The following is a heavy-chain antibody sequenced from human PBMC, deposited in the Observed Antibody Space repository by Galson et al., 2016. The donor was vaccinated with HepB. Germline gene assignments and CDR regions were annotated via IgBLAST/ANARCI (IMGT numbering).Heavy chain of an antibody. J-gene: IGHJ4*02. CDR3: VRDVKQKFYDY. CDR1: GFTFSSYV. D-gene: IGHD3-3*01. Sequence: SLRLSCAASGFTFSSYVMHWVRQAPGEGLVWVSRISHDGTVTTYADSATGRFTISSYNAKNTVYLQMNSLRAEDTAVYYCVRDVKQKFYDYWGQGTRVTVSS. V-gene: IGHV3-74*03. CDR2: ISHDGTVT.